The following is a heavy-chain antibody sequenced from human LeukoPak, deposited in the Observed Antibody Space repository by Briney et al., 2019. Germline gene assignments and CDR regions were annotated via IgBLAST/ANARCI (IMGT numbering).Heavy chain of an antibody. D-gene: IGHD6-19*01. CDR2: IYYSGTT. CDR3: ARETMAGHLDY. V-gene: IGHV4-30-4*01. Sequence: SETLSLTCTVSGDSTSSGDYFWSWIRQPPGGGLEWVGYIYYSGTTYYNPSLKSRVTILVDTSKNQFSLNLTSVTAQDTAVYYCARETMAGHLDYWGQGNLVTVSS. J-gene: IGHJ4*02. CDR1: GDSTSSGDYF.